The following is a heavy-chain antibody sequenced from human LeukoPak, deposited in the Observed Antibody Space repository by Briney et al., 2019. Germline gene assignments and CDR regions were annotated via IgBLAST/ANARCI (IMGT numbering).Heavy chain of an antibody. CDR1: GFSFDDYA. CDR2: ISGDGATT. V-gene: IGHV3-43*02. Sequence: PGGSLRLSCAASGFSFDDYAMHWVRQAPGKGLEWVSLISGDGATTYYGDSVKGRFTISRDKNENSLYLQMNSLTTEDTALYHCAKGGYRIWDAFDIWGQGTVVTVSS. CDR3: AKGGYRIWDAFDI. J-gene: IGHJ3*02. D-gene: IGHD3-22*01.